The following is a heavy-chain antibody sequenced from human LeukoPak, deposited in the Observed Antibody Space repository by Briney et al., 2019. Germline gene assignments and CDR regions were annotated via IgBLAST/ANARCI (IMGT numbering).Heavy chain of an antibody. J-gene: IGHJ4*02. D-gene: IGHD4-17*01. CDR3: ARVGYGDPIDY. CDR2: IYHSGST. CDR1: GYSISSGYY. Sequence: SETLSLTCAVSGYSISSGYYWGWIRQPPGKGLEWVGSIYHSGSTYYNPSLKSRVTISVDTSKNQFSLKLSSVTAADTAVYYCARVGYGDPIDYWGQGTLVTVSS. V-gene: IGHV4-38-2*01.